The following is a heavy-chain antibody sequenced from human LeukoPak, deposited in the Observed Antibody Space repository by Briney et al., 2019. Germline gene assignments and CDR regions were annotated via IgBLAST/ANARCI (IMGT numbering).Heavy chain of an antibody. J-gene: IGHJ4*02. CDR1: GYTFTGYY. CDR2: INPNSGGT. CDR3: ARDRTKYCSSTSCPLDY. V-gene: IGHV1-2*02. Sequence: EASVKVSCKASGYTFTGYYMHWVRQAPGQGLEWMGWINPNSGGTNYAQKFQGRVTMTRDTSISTAYMELSRLRSDDTAVYYCARDRTKYCSSTSCPLDYWGQGSLVTVSS. D-gene: IGHD2-2*01.